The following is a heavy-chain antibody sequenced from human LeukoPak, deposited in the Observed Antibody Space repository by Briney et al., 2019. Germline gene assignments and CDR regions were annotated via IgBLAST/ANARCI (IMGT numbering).Heavy chain of an antibody. CDR2: ISAFTGNT. J-gene: IGHJ4*02. D-gene: IGHD2-15*01. V-gene: IGHV1-18*01. Sequence: ASVTVSFKASGYTFTNYGISWVRQAPGQGREWMGWISAFTGNTNYAQKLQGRVTMTTDTSTSTAYMGLRSLRSDDTAVYYCARGKGITPMPHWGQGTLVIVSS. CDR1: GYTFTNYG. CDR3: ARGKGITPMPH.